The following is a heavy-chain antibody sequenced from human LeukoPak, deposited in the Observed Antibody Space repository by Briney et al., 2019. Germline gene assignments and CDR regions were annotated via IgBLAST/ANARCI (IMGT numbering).Heavy chain of an antibody. J-gene: IGHJ4*02. Sequence: GGSLRLSRAASGFTFSSYAMSWVRQAPGKGLEWVSAISGSGGSTYYADSVKGRFTISRDNSKNTLYLQMNSLRAEDTAVYYCAKGEQLVQLPFDYWGQGTLVTVSS. D-gene: IGHD6-13*01. CDR3: AKGEQLVQLPFDY. CDR1: GFTFSSYA. CDR2: ISGSGGST. V-gene: IGHV3-23*01.